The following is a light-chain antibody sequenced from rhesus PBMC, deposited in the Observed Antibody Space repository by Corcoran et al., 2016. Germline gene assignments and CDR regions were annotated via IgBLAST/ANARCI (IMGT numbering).Light chain of an antibody. Sequence: DIVMTQTPLSLPITPGETASISCRSSQSLLHSNGNPYLPWYLQKPGQSPQLLIYGGSNRASGVPDRFSGSGSGTDFTLKISKVEAEDVGVYYCVQAIAFPPTFGGGTKVEIK. CDR2: GGS. CDR1: QSLLHSNGNPY. CDR3: VQAIAFPPT. J-gene: IGKJ4*01. V-gene: IGKV2-72*01.